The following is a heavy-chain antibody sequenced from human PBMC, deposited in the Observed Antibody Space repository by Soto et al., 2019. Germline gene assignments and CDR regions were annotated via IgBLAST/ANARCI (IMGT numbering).Heavy chain of an antibody. Sequence: QVQLVESGGGVVQPGRSLRLSCAASGFTFSSYGMHWVRQAPGKGLEWVAVISYDGSNKYYADSVKGRFTISRDNSKNTLYLQMNSQRAEDTAVYYCAKDPYAAAGTGNYYYYYMDVWGKGTTVTVSS. V-gene: IGHV3-30*18. J-gene: IGHJ6*03. D-gene: IGHD6-13*01. CDR3: AKDPYAAAGTGNYYYYYMDV. CDR1: GFTFSSYG. CDR2: ISYDGSNK.